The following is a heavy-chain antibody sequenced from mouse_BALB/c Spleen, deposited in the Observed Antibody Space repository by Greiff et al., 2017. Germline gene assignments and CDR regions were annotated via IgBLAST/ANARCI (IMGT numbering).Heavy chain of an antibody. J-gene: IGHJ2*01. CDR2: IDPANGNT. D-gene: IGHD1-1*01. V-gene: IGHV14-3*02. CDR1: GFNIKDTY. CDR3: ARSKDYGSSSYYFDY. Sequence: EVQLQQSGAELVKPGASVKLSCTASGFNIKDTYMHWVKQRPEQGLEWIGRIDPANGNTIYDPKFQGKASITADTSSNTAYLQLSSLTSEDTAVYYCARSKDYGSSSYYFDYWGQGTTLTVSS.